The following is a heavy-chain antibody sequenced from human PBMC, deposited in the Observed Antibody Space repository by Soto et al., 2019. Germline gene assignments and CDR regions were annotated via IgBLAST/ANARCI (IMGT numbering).Heavy chain of an antibody. D-gene: IGHD3-10*01. J-gene: IGHJ4*02. Sequence: ASVKVSCKASGYTFTSYYMHWVRQAPGQGLEWMGIINPSGGSTSYAQKFQGRVTMTRDTSTSTVYMELSSLRSEDTAVYYCARGITMVRGVTAPDYWGQGTPVTVSS. CDR2: INPSGGST. CDR1: GYTFTSYY. CDR3: ARGITMVRGVTAPDY. V-gene: IGHV1-46*01.